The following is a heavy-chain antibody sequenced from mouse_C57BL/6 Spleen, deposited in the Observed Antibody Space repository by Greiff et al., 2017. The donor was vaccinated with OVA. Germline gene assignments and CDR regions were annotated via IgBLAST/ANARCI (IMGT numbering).Heavy chain of an antibody. CDR2: IYPSDSDT. CDR1: GYTFTSYW. CDR3: AGWALITAVGAPHFDV. V-gene: IGHV1-61*01. Sequence: QVQLQQPGAELVRPGSSVKLSCKASGYTFTSYWMDWVKQRPGQGLEWIGNIYPSDSDTHYNQKFKDKATLTVDKSSSTAYMQLRSLTSEDSAVYYCAGWALITAVGAPHFDVWGKGTTVTVSS. D-gene: IGHD1-1*01. J-gene: IGHJ1*03.